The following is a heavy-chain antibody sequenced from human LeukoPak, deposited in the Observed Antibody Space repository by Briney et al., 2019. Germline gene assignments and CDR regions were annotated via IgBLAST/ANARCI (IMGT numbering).Heavy chain of an antibody. D-gene: IGHD3-3*01. CDR2: ISGSGGST. Sequence: PGGSLRLSCAASGFTFSIYAMSCVRQAPGKGLEWVSSISGSGGSTYYADSVKGRFTISRDNSKNTVHLQINSLRADDTAVYYCAKVGTLGSVFTIVSCGQRTLVTVSS. CDR1: GFTFSIYA. CDR3: AKVGTLGSVFTIVS. V-gene: IGHV3-23*01. J-gene: IGHJ5*02.